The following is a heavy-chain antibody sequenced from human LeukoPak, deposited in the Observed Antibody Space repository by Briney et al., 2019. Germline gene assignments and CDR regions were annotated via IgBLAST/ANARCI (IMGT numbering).Heavy chain of an antibody. D-gene: IGHD3-22*01. CDR1: GFTFSSYA. J-gene: IGHJ4*02. CDR3: AKAKGDWYYYDSSGYYYPLDY. CDR2: ISGSGGST. V-gene: IGHV3-23*01. Sequence: GGSLRLSCAASGFTFSSYAMSWVRQAPGKGLEWVSAISGSGGSTYYADSVKGRFTISRDNSKNTLYLQMNSLRAEDTAVYYCAKAKGDWYYYDSSGYYYPLDYWGQGTLVTVSS.